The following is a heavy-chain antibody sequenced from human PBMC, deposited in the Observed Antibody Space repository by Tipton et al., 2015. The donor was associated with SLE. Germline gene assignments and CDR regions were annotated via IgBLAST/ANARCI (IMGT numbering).Heavy chain of an antibody. D-gene: IGHD3-22*01. CDR2: ISWDGGST. CDR1: GFTFDDYT. V-gene: IGHV3-43*01. J-gene: IGHJ4*02. Sequence: GSLRLSCAASGFTFDDYTMHWVRQAPGKGLEWVSLISWDGGSTYYADSVKGRFTISRDNSKNSLYLQMNSLRTEDTALYYCAKDFSGDSSGWLGYWGQGTLVTVSS. CDR3: AKDFSGDSSGWLGY.